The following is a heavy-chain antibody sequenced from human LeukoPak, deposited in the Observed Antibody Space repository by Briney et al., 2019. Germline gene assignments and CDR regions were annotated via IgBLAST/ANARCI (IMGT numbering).Heavy chain of an antibody. V-gene: IGHV1-18*01. CDR3: ATPYGDYYYYGMDV. CDR1: GYTFTSYG. Sequence: ASVKVSCKASGYTFTSYGISWVRQAPGQGLEWMGWISAYNGNTNYAQKLQGRVTMTTDTSTSTAYMELRSLRSDDTAVYYCATPYGDYYYYGMDVWGQGTTVTVSS. J-gene: IGHJ6*02. D-gene: IGHD4-17*01. CDR2: ISAYNGNT.